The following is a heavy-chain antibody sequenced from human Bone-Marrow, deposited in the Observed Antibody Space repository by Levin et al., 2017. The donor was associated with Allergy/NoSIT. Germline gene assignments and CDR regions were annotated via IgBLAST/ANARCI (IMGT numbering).Heavy chain of an antibody. CDR1: GFTFSSYS. CDR3: ARGGGGYCSGGSCHLH. J-gene: IGHJ4*02. CDR2: ISSSSSYI. V-gene: IGHV3-21*01. Sequence: GGSLRLSCAASGFTFSSYSMNWVRQAPGKGLEWVSSISSSSSYIYYADSVKGRFTISRDNAYNSLYLQMNSLRAEDTAVYYWARGGGGYCSGGSCHLHWGQGTLVTVSS. D-gene: IGHD2-15*01.